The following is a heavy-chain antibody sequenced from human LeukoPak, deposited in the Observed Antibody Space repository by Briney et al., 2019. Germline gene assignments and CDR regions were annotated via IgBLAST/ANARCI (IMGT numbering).Heavy chain of an antibody. CDR3: ARSYDSSGYDAFDI. V-gene: IGHV1-69*04. J-gene: IGHJ3*02. Sequence: SVKVSCKASGGTFSSYAISWVRQAPGQGLAWMGRIIPIRGIANYAQKLQGRVTITADKSTSTAYRELSSLRSEDTAVYYCARSYDSSGYDAFDIWGQGTMVTVSS. CDR1: GGTFSSYA. D-gene: IGHD3-22*01. CDR2: IIPIRGIA.